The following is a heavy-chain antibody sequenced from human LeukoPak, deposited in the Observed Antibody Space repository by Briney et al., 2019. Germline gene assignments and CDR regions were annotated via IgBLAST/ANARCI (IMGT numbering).Heavy chain of an antibody. CDR3: ARGGYDFWSGYYTHYYYYYYMDV. Sequence: RASVKVSCKASGYTFTSYYMHWVRQAPGQGLEWMGIINPSGGSTSYAQKFQGRVTMTRDMSTSTVYMELSSLRSEDTAVYYCARGGYDFWSGYYTHYYYYYYMDVWGKGTTVTVSS. D-gene: IGHD3-3*01. CDR1: GYTFTSYY. V-gene: IGHV1-46*01. CDR2: INPSGGST. J-gene: IGHJ6*03.